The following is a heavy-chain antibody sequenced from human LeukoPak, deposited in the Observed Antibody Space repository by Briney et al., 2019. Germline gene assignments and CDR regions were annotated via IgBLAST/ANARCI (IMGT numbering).Heavy chain of an antibody. CDR3: ARVPRCGGGSCYSYPNWYDP. Sequence: SETLSLTCAVYGGSFSGYYWSWIRQPPGKGLEWIGEINHSGSTNYNPSLKSRVTISVDTSKNQFSLKLSSVTAADTAVYYCARVPRCGGGSCYSYPNWYDPWGQGTLVTVSS. CDR1: GGSFSGYY. V-gene: IGHV4-34*01. D-gene: IGHD2-15*01. CDR2: INHSGST. J-gene: IGHJ5*02.